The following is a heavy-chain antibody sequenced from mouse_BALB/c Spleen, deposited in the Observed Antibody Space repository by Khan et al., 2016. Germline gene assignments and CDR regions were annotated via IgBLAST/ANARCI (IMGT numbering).Heavy chain of an antibody. Sequence: EVQLLESGGGLVQPGGSLKLSCAVSGFDFSRYWMSWVRQAPGKGLEWIGEINPDSSTINYTPSLKDKFIISRDNANNTLYLQMSKVRYEDTAHYYCARQGYYGSSADWCDGTLIHVSA. CDR1: GFDFSRYW. D-gene: IGHD1-1*01. J-gene: IGHJ3*01. CDR2: INPDSSTI. CDR3: ARQGYYGSSAD. V-gene: IGHV4-1*02.